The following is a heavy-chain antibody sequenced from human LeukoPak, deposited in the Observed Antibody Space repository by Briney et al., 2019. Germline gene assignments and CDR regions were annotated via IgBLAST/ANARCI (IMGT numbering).Heavy chain of an antibody. D-gene: IGHD6-19*01. CDR3: ARLHIAVAGTEYDY. Sequence: SETLSLTCAVYGGSFSGYYWRWIRQPPGKGLEWIGYIYYSGSTNYNPSLKSRVTISVDTSKNQFSLKLSSVTAADTAVYYCARLHIAVAGTEYDYWGQGTLVTVSS. V-gene: IGHV4-59*08. CDR2: IYYSGST. J-gene: IGHJ4*02. CDR1: GGSFSGYY.